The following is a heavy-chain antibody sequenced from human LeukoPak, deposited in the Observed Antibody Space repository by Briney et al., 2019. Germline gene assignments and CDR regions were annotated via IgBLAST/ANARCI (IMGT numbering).Heavy chain of an antibody. CDR2: ISPSGDNT. CDR3: ARVAGWHWFDP. Sequence: GGALRLSCAASGFTFSSYDMTWVRQAPGRGLEGVSSISPSGDNTYYGDSAKGRFTISRDNSKNTVYLQMNNMRVDDTAVYYCARVAGWHWFDPWGQGTLVTVSS. CDR1: GFTFSSYD. J-gene: IGHJ5*02. D-gene: IGHD6-19*01. V-gene: IGHV3-23*01.